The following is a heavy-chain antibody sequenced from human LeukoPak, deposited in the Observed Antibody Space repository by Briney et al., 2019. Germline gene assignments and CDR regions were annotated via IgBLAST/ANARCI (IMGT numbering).Heavy chain of an antibody. CDR2: ISGSGGST. CDR1: GFTFSSYA. J-gene: IGHJ5*02. D-gene: IGHD1-26*01. CDR3: AKIIVGADTEFENDP. Sequence: GESLNISCAASGFTFSSYAMSWVRQAPGKGLEWVSAISGSGGSTYYADSMKGRFTISRDNSKNTLYLQMNSLRAENTAVYYCAKIIVGADTEFENDPWGQGTLVTVSS. V-gene: IGHV3-23*01.